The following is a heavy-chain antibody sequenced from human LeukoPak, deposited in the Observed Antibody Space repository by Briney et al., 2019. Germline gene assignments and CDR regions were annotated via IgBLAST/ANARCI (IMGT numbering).Heavy chain of an antibody. CDR1: GGSLSSYY. J-gene: IGHJ4*02. CDR3: ARRYGDYDY. D-gene: IGHD4-17*01. Sequence: SETLSLTCTVSGGSLSSYYWTWIRHPAGRELEWLGRISTTGSTNYNPSLKSRITMSVDTSKNQFSLKLSSVTAADTAVYYCARRYGDYDYWGQGTLVTVSS. V-gene: IGHV4-4*07. CDR2: ISTTGST.